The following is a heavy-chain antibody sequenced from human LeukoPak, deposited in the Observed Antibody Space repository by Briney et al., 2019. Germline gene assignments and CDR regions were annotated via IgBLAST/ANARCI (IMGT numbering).Heavy chain of an antibody. CDR2: IKQDGSEK. CDR1: RFTFSSYW. J-gene: IGHJ4*02. CDR3: ARDAPPYCSGGSCYSRY. V-gene: IGHV3-7*01. Sequence: AGGSLRLSCAASRFTFSSYWMGWVRQAPGKGLEWVANIKQDGSEKYYVDFVKGRFTISRDNAKNSLYLQMNRLRAEDTAVYYCARDAPPYCSGGSCYSRYWGQGALVTVSS. D-gene: IGHD2-15*01.